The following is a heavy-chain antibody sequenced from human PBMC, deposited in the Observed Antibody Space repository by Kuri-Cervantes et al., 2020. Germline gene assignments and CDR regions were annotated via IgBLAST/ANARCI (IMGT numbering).Heavy chain of an antibody. CDR2: INPSGGST. V-gene: IGHV1-46*01. CDR3: ARETAAAGTLTFDY. D-gene: IGHD6-13*01. J-gene: IGHJ4*02. Sequence: ASVKVSCKASGGTFSSYAISWVRQAPGQGLEWMGIINPSGGSTSYAQKFQGRVTMTRDTSTSTVYMELSSLRSEDTAVYYCARETAAAGTLTFDYWGQGTLVTVSS. CDR1: GGTFSSYA.